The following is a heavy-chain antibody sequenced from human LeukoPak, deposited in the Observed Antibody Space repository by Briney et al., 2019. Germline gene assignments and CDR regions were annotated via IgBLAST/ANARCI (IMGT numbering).Heavy chain of an antibody. Sequence: ASVKVSCKASGYTFTSYYMHWVRQAPGQGLEWMGIINPSGGSTSYAQKFQGRVTITRDTSASTAYMELSSLRSEDTAVYYCASLGPIVGARPEAFDIWGQGTMVTVSS. V-gene: IGHV1-46*01. CDR2: INPSGGST. CDR3: ASLGPIVGARPEAFDI. CDR1: GYTFTSYY. J-gene: IGHJ3*02. D-gene: IGHD1-26*01.